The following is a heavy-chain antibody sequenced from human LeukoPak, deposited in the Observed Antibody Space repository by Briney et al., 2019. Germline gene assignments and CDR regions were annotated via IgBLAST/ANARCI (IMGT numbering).Heavy chain of an antibody. V-gene: IGHV3-23*01. J-gene: IGHJ4*02. CDR3: AKVGSGDLFRALDY. CDR1: GFTFSSYA. D-gene: IGHD1-14*01. CDR2: ISDGGGTT. Sequence: GGSLRLSCAASGFTFSSYAMHWVRQAPGKGLEWVSAISDGGGTTYYADSVQGRFTISRDYSKNTLFLQMNSLRADDTAVYYCAKVGSGDLFRALDYWGQGTLVTVSS.